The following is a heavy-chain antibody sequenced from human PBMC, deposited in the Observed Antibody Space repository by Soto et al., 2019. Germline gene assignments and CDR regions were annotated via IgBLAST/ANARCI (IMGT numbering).Heavy chain of an antibody. CDR1: GGSISSYY. V-gene: IGHV4-59*01. CDR3: ARISYCSSTSCFYQIYYMDV. Sequence: ETLSLTCTVSGGSISSYYWSWIRQPPGKGLEWIGYIYYSGSTNYNPSLKSRVTISVDTSKNQFSLKLSSVTAADTAVYYCARISYCSSTSCFYQIYYMDVWGKGTTVTVSS. J-gene: IGHJ6*03. CDR2: IYYSGST. D-gene: IGHD2-2*01.